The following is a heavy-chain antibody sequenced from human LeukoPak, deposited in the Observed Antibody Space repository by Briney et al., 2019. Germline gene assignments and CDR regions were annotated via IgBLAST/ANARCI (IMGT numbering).Heavy chain of an antibody. D-gene: IGHD6-13*01. CDR3: ARGRAAAAKTYYYGMDV. V-gene: IGHV1-2*02. Sequence: ALVKVSCKASGYTFTGYYMHWVRQAPGQGLEWMGWINPNSGGTNYAQKFQGRVTMTRDTSISTAYMELSRLRSDDTAVYYCARGRAAAAKTYYYGMDVWGQGTTVTVSS. J-gene: IGHJ6*02. CDR1: GYTFTGYY. CDR2: INPNSGGT.